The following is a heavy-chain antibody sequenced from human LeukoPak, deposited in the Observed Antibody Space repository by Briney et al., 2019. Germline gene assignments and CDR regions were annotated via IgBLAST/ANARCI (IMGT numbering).Heavy chain of an antibody. CDR1: GGSFSGYY. CDR2: INHSGST. Sequence: SETLSLTCAVYGGSFSGYYWSWIRQPPGKGLEWIGEINHSGSTNYNPSLKSRVTISVDTSRNQFSLKLSSVTAADTAVYYCARAYYYDSSGYYLGLDYWGQGTLVTVSS. J-gene: IGHJ4*02. V-gene: IGHV4-34*01. D-gene: IGHD3-22*01. CDR3: ARAYYYDSSGYYLGLDY.